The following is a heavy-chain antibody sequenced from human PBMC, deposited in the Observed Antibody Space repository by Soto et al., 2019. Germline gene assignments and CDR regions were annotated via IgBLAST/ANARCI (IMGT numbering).Heavy chain of an antibody. J-gene: IGHJ4*02. V-gene: IGHV4-31*03. CDR1: GDSLRRGFHH. Sequence: QVQLQESGSGLLKPSHTLSLDCSVSGDSLRRGFHHWSWIRQTPGKGLQLIGYIDTNGDTHYDPSLRNRLNMSIVTTESRFSLKVTSVTAADTAVYYCARGTVYYCPNDKCGFFFDHWGQGALVTVTS. CDR3: ARGTVYYCPNDKCGFFFDH. CDR2: IDTNGDT. D-gene: IGHD2-8*01.